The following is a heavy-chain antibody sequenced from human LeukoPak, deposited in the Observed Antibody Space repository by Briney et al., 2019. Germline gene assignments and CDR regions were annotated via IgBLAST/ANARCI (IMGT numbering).Heavy chain of an antibody. CDR2: IPYDGSNK. CDR1: GFTFSSYG. CDR3: AKDRGPSYSSSWGSFQH. J-gene: IGHJ1*01. D-gene: IGHD6-13*01. Sequence: GGSLRLSCAASGFTFSSYGMHWVRQAPGKGLEWVAVIPYDGSNKYYADSVKGRFTISRDNSKNTLYLQMNSLRAEDTAVYYCAKDRGPSYSSSWGSFQHWGQGTLVTVSS. V-gene: IGHV3-30*18.